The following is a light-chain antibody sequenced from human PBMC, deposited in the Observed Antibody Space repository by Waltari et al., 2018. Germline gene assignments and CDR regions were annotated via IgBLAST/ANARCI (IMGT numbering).Light chain of an antibody. CDR1: SRDVGGYYH. V-gene: IGLV2-23*02. J-gene: IGLJ1*01. Sequence: QSALTQPASVSGSPGQSITISCSGSSRDVGGYYHVSWYQQRPGKAPKLILYAVTKRPSGVSHRFSGSKSGNTAALTISGLQAEDEADYYCCSYAGSSTSSVVFGGGTKVIVL. CDR2: AVT. CDR3: CSYAGSSTSSVV.